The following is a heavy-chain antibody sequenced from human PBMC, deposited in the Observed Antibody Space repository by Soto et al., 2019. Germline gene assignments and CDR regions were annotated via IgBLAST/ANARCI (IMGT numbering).Heavy chain of an antibody. D-gene: IGHD6-6*01. CDR2: IYYSGST. J-gene: IGHJ4*02. V-gene: IGHV4-31*03. CDR3: ARVLLIAGRLDY. CDR1: GGSISSRGYY. Sequence: QGPPQESGPGLVKPSQTLSPTCTVSGGSISSRGYYWRWIPQHPGTGLEWIWYIYYSGSTYYNPSLKSRVTKSIDTSKIQFSLKLSSVTAADTAVYYCARVLLIAGRLDYWGQGTLVTVSS.